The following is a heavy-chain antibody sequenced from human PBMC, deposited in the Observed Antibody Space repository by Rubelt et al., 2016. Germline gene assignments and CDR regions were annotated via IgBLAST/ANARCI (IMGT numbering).Heavy chain of an antibody. CDR1: GYTFTSYA. CDR2: INAGNGNT. CDR3: ARVIWGSGWSNNWFDP. V-gene: IGHV1-3*01. Sequence: QVQLVQSGAEVKKPGASVKVSCKASGYTFTSYAMHWVRQAPGQRLEWMGWINAGNGNTKYSQKFQGRVTFTRDPSASTAYMELSSLRSEDTAVYYCARVIWGSGWSNNWFDPWGQGTLVTVSS. D-gene: IGHD6-19*01. J-gene: IGHJ5*02.